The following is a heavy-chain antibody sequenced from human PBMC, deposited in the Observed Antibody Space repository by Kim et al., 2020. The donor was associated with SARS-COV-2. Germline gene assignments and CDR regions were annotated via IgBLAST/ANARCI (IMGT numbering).Heavy chain of an antibody. D-gene: IGHD3-3*02. CDR1: GFTFSDFY. CDR3: ATTHFYGLYV. Sequence: GGSLRLSCEASGFTFSDFYMSWMRQAPGKGLEWISDINTGGSKSSHADPVKGRFTTSRANSKNALYLQMNSLRADDTAVYYCATTHFYGLYVWGQGTTVT. V-gene: IGHV3-11*01. CDR2: INTGGSKS. J-gene: IGHJ6*02.